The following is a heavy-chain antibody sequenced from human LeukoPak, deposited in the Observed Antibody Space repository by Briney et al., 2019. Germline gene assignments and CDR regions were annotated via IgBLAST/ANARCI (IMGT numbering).Heavy chain of an antibody. V-gene: IGHV3-53*01. Sequence: PGGSLRLSCAASGFTASSNYMSWVRQAPGKGLEWVSVIYSGGSTYYADSVKGRFTISRDNSKNTLYLQMNSLRAEDTAVYYCARDNGYCGGDCYSDIGGAFDIWGQGTMVTVSS. D-gene: IGHD2-21*02. J-gene: IGHJ3*02. CDR3: ARDNGYCGGDCYSDIGGAFDI. CDR1: GFTASSNY. CDR2: IYSGGST.